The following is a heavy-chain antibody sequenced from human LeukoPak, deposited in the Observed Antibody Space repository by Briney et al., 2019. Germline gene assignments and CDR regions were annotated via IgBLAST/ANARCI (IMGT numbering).Heavy chain of an antibody. CDR3: ARGLNYYDSSGYSSPLDY. CDR2: IIPIFGTA. D-gene: IGHD3-22*01. V-gene: IGHV1-69*13. CDR1: GGTFSSYA. J-gene: IGHJ4*02. Sequence: ASVKVSCKASGGTFSSYAISWVRQAPGQGLEWMGGIIPIFGTANYAQKFQVRVTITADESTSTAYMELSSLRSEDTAVYYCARGLNYYDSSGYSSPLDYWGQGTLVTVSS.